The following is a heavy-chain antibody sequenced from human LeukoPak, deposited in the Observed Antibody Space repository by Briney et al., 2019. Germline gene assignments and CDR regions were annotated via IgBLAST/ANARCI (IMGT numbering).Heavy chain of an antibody. V-gene: IGHV4-39*01. D-gene: IGHD6-13*01. CDR2: IYYSGST. CDR3: VRRYSRAFDY. CDR1: GGSISSSRYY. Sequence: PSETLSLTCTVSGGSISSSRYYWGWIRQPPGEGLEWIGSIYYSGSTSHNPSLKSRVTIFVDTSKNQFSLKLSSVTAADTAVYYCVRRYSRAFDYWGQGTLVTVSS. J-gene: IGHJ4*02.